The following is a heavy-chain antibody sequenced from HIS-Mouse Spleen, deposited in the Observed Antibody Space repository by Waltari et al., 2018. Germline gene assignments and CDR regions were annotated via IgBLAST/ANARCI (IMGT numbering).Heavy chain of an antibody. Sequence: QVQLQESGPGLVKPSETLSLTCTVSGGSISSYHWSWIRQPAGKGLEWLGRIYTSGSTNYNPSLKSRVTMSVDTSKNQFSLKLSSVTAADTAVYYCARDFHDFWSGYYGGDKKHDAFDIWGQGTMVTVSS. CDR2: IYTSGST. J-gene: IGHJ3*02. D-gene: IGHD3-3*01. CDR3: ARDFHDFWSGYYGGDKKHDAFDI. V-gene: IGHV4-4*07. CDR1: GGSISSYH.